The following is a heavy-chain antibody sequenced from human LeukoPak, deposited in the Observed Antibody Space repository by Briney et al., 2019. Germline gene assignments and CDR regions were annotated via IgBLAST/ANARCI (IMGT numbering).Heavy chain of an antibody. CDR3: ARRGGSGRAFDY. Sequence: SETLSLTCSVSGASISGGTYYWGWIRQPPGKGLAWIGSIYYTGSTYDNPSLKSRVTISVDTSKNQFSLKLSSVTAADTAVYYCARRGGSGRAFDYWGQGTLVTVSS. V-gene: IGHV4-39*01. D-gene: IGHD1-26*01. CDR1: GASISGGTYY. CDR2: IYYTGST. J-gene: IGHJ4*02.